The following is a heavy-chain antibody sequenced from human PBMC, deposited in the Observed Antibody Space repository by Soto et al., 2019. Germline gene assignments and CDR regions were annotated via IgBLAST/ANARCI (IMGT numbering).Heavy chain of an antibody. CDR1: GYTFTSYA. CDR2: INAGNGNT. J-gene: IGHJ5*02. CDR3: ARDLGGRYSSSWEEVWFDP. Sequence: ASVKVSCKASGYTFTSYAMHWVRQAPGQRLEWMGWINAGNGNTKYSQKFQGRVTITRDTSASTAYMELSSPRSEDTAVYYCARDLGGRYSSSWEEVWFDPWGQGTLVTVSS. D-gene: IGHD6-13*01. V-gene: IGHV1-3*01.